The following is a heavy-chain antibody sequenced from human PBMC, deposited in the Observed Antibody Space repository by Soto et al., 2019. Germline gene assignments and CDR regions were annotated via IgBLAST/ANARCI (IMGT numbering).Heavy chain of an antibody. CDR2: IYYSGST. V-gene: IGHV4-39*01. CDR1: GGSISSSSYY. J-gene: IGHJ4*02. CDR3: ARYYDFWSGYYTGYYDY. D-gene: IGHD3-3*01. Sequence: SETLSLTCTVSGGSISSSSYYWGWIRQPPGKGLERIGSIYYSGSTYYNPSLKSRVTISVDTSKNQFSLKLSSVTAADTAVYYCARYYDFWSGYYTGYYDYWGQGTLVTVSS.